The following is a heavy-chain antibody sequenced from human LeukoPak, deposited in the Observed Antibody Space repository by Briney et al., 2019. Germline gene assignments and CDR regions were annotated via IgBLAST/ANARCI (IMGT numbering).Heavy chain of an antibody. CDR3: ARQDYDILTGYYGFDP. CDR2: IRYDGSNK. V-gene: IGHV3-30*02. J-gene: IGHJ5*02. Sequence: GGSLRLSCAASGFTFSSYGMHWVRQAPGKGLEWVAFIRYDGSNKYYADSVKGRFTISRDNSKNTLYLQMNSLRAEDTAVYYCARQDYDILTGYYGFDPWGQGTLVTVSS. CDR1: GFTFSSYG. D-gene: IGHD3-9*01.